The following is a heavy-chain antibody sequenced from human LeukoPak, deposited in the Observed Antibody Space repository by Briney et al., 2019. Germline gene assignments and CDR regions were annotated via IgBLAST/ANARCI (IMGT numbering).Heavy chain of an antibody. Sequence: GGSLRLSCAASGFTFSSYGMQWVRQAAGKGLEWVAVISYDGSNKYYADSVKGRSTISSDNSKNTLYLQMNSLRAEDTAVYYCAKDFLVVAGTRYFQHWGQGTLVTVSS. V-gene: IGHV3-30*18. CDR3: AKDFLVVAGTRYFQH. CDR1: GFTFSSYG. CDR2: ISYDGSNK. D-gene: IGHD6-19*01. J-gene: IGHJ1*01.